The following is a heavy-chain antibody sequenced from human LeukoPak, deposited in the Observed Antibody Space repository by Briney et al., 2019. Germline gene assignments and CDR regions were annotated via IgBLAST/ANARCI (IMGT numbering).Heavy chain of an antibody. CDR3: ATWHDRDDAFDI. CDR1: GYSISSGYY. CDR2: IYHSGST. V-gene: IGHV4-38-2*02. Sequence: SETLSLTCTVSGYSISSGYYWGWIRQPPGKGLEWIGSIYHSGSTYYNPSLKSRVTISVDTSKNQFSLKLSSVTAADTAVYYCATWHDRDDAFDIWGQGTMVTVSS. J-gene: IGHJ3*02.